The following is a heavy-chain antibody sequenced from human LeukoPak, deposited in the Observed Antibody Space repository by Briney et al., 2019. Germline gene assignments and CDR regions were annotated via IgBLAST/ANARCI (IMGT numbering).Heavy chain of an antibody. D-gene: IGHD3-10*01. V-gene: IGHV3-7*03. CDR1: GFTFSSYA. CDR2: IKQDGSEK. Sequence: GGSLRLSCAASGFTFSSYAMSWVRQAPGKGLEWVANIKQDGSEKYYVDSVKGRFTISRDNAKNSLYLQMNSLRSEDTAVYYCARDLLRSGSGSYYPNLNYYYYGMDVWGQGTTVTVSS. CDR3: ARDLLRSGSGSYYPNLNYYYYGMDV. J-gene: IGHJ6*02.